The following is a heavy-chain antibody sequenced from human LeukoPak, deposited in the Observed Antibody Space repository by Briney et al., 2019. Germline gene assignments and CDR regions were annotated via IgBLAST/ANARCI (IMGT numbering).Heavy chain of an antibody. CDR1: GFTFSSYA. Sequence: PGGSLRLSCAASGFTFSSYAMSWVRQAPGKGLEWVSAISGSGGSIYYADSVKGRFTISRDNSKNTLYLQMNSLRAEDTAVYYCAKVETQIVATIPYFDYWGQGTLVTVSS. CDR2: ISGSGGSI. D-gene: IGHD5-12*01. J-gene: IGHJ4*02. V-gene: IGHV3-23*01. CDR3: AKVETQIVATIPYFDY.